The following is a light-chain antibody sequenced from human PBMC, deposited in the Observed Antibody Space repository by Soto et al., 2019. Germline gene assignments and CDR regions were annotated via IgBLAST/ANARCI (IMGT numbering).Light chain of an antibody. V-gene: IGLV2-23*01. J-gene: IGLJ3*02. CDR3: CSYVGSSTLV. CDR2: ESS. CDR1: SSDVGSYNL. Sequence: QAVVTQPASVSGSPGQSITISCTGTSSDVGSYNLVSWYRQHPGKAPKLMIYESSKRPSGLSNRFSGSKSGNTASLTISGLQAEDEADYYCCSYVGSSTLVFGGGTKLTVL.